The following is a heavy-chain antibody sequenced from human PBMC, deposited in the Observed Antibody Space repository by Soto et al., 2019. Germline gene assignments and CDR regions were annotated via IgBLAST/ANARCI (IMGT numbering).Heavy chain of an antibody. CDR2: IIPIFGTA. J-gene: IGHJ6*02. D-gene: IGHD4-17*01. V-gene: IGHV1-69*01. CDR1: GGTFSSYA. Sequence: QVQLVQSGAEVKKPGSSVKVSCKASGGTFSSYAISWVRQAPGQGLEWMGGIIPIFGTANYAQKFQGRVTITADESTSTAYMELSSLRSEDTAVYYCARPPGGVTTKRGGQYYGMDVWGQGTTVTVSS. CDR3: ARPPGGVTTKRGGQYYGMDV.